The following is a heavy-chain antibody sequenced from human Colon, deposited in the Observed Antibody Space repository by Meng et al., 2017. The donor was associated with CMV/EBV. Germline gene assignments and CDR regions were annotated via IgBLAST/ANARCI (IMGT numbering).Heavy chain of an antibody. CDR1: GFTFSSYS. CDR3: ARDKSRGFLEWLLAHFDY. J-gene: IGHJ4*02. D-gene: IGHD3-3*01. V-gene: IGHV3-21*01. Sequence: GGSLRLSCAASGFTFSSYSMNWVRQAPGKGLEWVSSISSSSSYIYYADSVKGRFTISRDNAKNSLYLQMNSLRAEDTAVYYCARDKSRGFLEWLLAHFDYWDQGTLVTVSS. CDR2: ISSSSSYI.